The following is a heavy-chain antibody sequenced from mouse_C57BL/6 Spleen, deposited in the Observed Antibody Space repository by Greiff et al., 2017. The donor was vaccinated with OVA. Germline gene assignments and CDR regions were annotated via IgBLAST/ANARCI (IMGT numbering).Heavy chain of an antibody. CDR1: GYTFTSYW. Sequence: QVQLQQSGAELVKPGASVKLSCKASGYTFTSYWMHWVKQRPGRGLEWIGRIAPNSGGTKYNEKFKSKATLTVDKPSSTAYMQLSSLTSEDSAVYYCARCRYYYGSSFDYWGQGTTLTVSS. J-gene: IGHJ2*01. CDR2: IAPNSGGT. D-gene: IGHD1-1*01. CDR3: ARCRYYYGSSFDY. V-gene: IGHV1-72*01.